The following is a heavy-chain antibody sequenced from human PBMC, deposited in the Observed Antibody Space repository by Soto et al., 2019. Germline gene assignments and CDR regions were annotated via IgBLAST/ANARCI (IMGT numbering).Heavy chain of an antibody. Sequence: GGSLRLSCAASGFTFSSYSMNWVRQAPGKGLEWVSSISRSAGNTYYTDSVKGRFTISRDNAKNSMYLQMNSLRAEDTAVYYCARDQVPGLDAFDIWGQGTMVTVSS. CDR1: GFTFSSYS. V-gene: IGHV3-21*01. CDR3: ARDQVPGLDAFDI. J-gene: IGHJ3*02. CDR2: ISRSAGNT.